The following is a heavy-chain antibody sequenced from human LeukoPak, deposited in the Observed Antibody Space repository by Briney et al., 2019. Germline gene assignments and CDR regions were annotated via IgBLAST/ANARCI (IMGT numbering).Heavy chain of an antibody. J-gene: IGHJ4*02. V-gene: IGHV3-21*01. Sequence: PGGSLRLSCAASGFTFSSYSMNWVRQAPGKGLEWVSSISSSSSYIYYADSVKGRFTISRDNAKNSLYLQMNSLRAEDTAVYYCARDLAEYYDSSGYYPDYFDYWGQGTLVTVSS. D-gene: IGHD3-22*01. CDR2: ISSSSSYI. CDR1: GFTFSSYS. CDR3: ARDLAEYYDSSGYYPDYFDY.